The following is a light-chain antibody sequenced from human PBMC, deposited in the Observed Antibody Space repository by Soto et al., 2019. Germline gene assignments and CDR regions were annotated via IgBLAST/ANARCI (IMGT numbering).Light chain of an antibody. CDR3: MQARQTPR. CDR2: LGS. Sequence: DIVMTQSPLSLPVTPGEPASISCRSSQSLLHSNGYNYLDWYLQKPGQSPQLLIYLGSNRASGVPERFSGSGSGTDFTLKISRVEAEDVGVYYCMQARQTPRFGQGTKVEIK. J-gene: IGKJ1*01. CDR1: QSLLHSNGYNY. V-gene: IGKV2-28*01.